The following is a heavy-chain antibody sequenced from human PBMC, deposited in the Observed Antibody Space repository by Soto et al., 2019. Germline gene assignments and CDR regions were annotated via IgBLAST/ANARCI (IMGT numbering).Heavy chain of an antibody. CDR2: IYYSGST. V-gene: IGHV4-61*03. CDR1: GGSVSSGSYY. Sequence: SETLSLSCTVSGGSVSSGSYYWTWIRQPPGKGLEWIGYIYYSGSTNYNPSLKSRVTISVDPSKNHVSLRLTSVTAADTAVYYCAREGGRYRFAHWGQGTLVTVSS. J-gene: IGHJ4*02. D-gene: IGHD3-16*02. CDR3: AREGGRYRFAH.